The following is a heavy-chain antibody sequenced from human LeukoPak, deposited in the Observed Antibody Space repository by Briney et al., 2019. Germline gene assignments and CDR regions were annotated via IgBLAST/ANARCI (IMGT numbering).Heavy chain of an antibody. CDR2: ITYDGSNK. CDR3: ARPKSYNWNYGNWFDP. D-gene: IGHD1-7*01. CDR1: GFTFSSYG. V-gene: IGHV3-30*03. J-gene: IGHJ5*02. Sequence: PGGSLRLSCAASGFTFSSYGMHWVRQAPGKGLEWVAVITYDGSNKYYADSVKGRFTISRDNSKNTLYLQMNSLRAEDTAVYYCARPKSYNWNYGNWFDPWGQGTLVTVSS.